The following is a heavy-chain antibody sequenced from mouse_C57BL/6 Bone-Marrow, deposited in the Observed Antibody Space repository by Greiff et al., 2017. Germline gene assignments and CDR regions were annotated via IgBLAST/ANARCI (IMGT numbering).Heavy chain of an antibody. V-gene: IGHV1-64*01. CDR2: IHPNSGST. Sequence: QVHVKQPGAELVKPGASVKLSCKASGYTFTSYWMHWVKQRPGQGLEWIGMIHPNSGSTNYNEKFKSKATLTVDTSSSTAYMQLSSLTSEDSAVYYCAIPLFAYWGQGTLVTVSA. CDR1: GYTFTSYW. J-gene: IGHJ3*01. CDR3: AIPLFAY.